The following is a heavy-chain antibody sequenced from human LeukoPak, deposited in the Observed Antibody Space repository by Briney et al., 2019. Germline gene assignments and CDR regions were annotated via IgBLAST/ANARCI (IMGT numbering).Heavy chain of an antibody. D-gene: IGHD6-19*01. CDR2: MYYSGST. CDR3: ASGPTRYSSGWYYGYYYYYMDV. Sequence: SETLSLTCTVSGGSISSYYWSWIRQPPGKGLEWIGYMYYSGSTNYNPSLKSRVTISVDTSKNQFSLKLSSVTAADTAVYYCASGPTRYSSGWYYGYYYYYMDVWGKGTTVTVSS. CDR1: GGSISSYY. J-gene: IGHJ6*03. V-gene: IGHV4-59*01.